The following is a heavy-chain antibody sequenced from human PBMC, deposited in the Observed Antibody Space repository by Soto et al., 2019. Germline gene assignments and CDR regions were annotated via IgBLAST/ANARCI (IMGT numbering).Heavy chain of an antibody. J-gene: IGHJ6*03. CDR2: ISAYNGNT. CDR3: ARGINDYGDYGAPNSYYYYYMDV. V-gene: IGHV1-18*01. D-gene: IGHD4-17*01. CDR1: GYTFTSYG. Sequence: ASVKVSGKASGYTFTSYGISWVRQAPGQGLEWMGWISAYNGNTNYAQKLQGRVTMTTDTSTSTAYMELRSLRSDDTAVYYCARGINDYGDYGAPNSYYYYYMDVWGKGTTVTAP.